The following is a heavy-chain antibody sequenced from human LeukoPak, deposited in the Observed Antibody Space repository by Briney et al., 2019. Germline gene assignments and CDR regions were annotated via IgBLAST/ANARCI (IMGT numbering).Heavy chain of an antibody. CDR1: GFTFDDYA. V-gene: IGHV3-9*01. Sequence: GGSLRLSCAASGFTFDDYAMHWVRQAPGEGLEWVSGISWNSGSIGYADSVKGRFTISRDNAKNSLYLQMNSLGAEDTALYYCAKRTSLGAFDIWGQGTMVTVSS. J-gene: IGHJ3*02. D-gene: IGHD3-16*01. CDR2: ISWNSGSI. CDR3: AKRTSLGAFDI.